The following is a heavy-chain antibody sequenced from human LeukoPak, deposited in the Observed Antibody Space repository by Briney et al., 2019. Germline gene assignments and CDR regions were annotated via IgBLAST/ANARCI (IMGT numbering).Heavy chain of an antibody. CDR2: IYHSGST. Sequence: SETLSLTCTVSGGSISSGSYYWGWIRQPPGKGLEWIGSIYHSGSTYYNASLKSRVTISVDTSKNQFSLKLSSVTAADTAVYYCARHAYYDSSAGGTFDIWGQETMVTVSS. CDR3: ARHAYYDSSAGGTFDI. V-gene: IGHV4-39*01. CDR1: GGSISSGSYY. D-gene: IGHD3-22*01. J-gene: IGHJ3*02.